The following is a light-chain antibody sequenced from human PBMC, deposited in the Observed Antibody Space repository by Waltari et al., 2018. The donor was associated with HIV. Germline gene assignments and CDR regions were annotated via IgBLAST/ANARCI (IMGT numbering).Light chain of an antibody. CDR1: NIGSNT. CDR2: ADS. Sequence: SYVLTQPPSVSVAPGQTARITCGGNNIGSNTVHWYQQSPGQAPVLVVHADSDRPSGFPERFSGSNSGNTATLTISRVEAGDEADYYCQVWDSRSDHPVLGGGTRLTVL. J-gene: IGLJ3*02. V-gene: IGLV3-21*02. CDR3: QVWDSRSDHPV.